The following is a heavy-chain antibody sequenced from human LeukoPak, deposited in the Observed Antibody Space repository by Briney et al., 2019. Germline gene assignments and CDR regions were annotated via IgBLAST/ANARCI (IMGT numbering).Heavy chain of an antibody. V-gene: IGHV4-34*01. CDR2: INHSGST. Sequence: NPSETLSLTCAVYGGSFSGYYWSWIRQPPGKGLEWIGEINHSGSTNYNPSLKSRVTISVDTSKNQFSLKLSSVTAEDTAVYYCAKAGGDLVPGPVTNYFDYWGQEPWSPSPQ. J-gene: IGHJ4*01. D-gene: IGHD2-2*01. CDR3: AKAGGDLVPGPVTNYFDY. CDR1: GGSFSGYY.